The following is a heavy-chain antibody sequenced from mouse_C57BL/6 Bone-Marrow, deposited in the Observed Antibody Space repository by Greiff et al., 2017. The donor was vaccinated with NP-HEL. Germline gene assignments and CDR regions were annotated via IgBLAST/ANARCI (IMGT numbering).Heavy chain of an antibody. CDR1: GFTFSDYY. D-gene: IGHD2-2*01. CDR3: ARGEVRTWFAY. J-gene: IGHJ3*01. V-gene: IGHV5-16*01. CDR2: INYDGSST. Sequence: EVKLVESEGGLVQPGSSMKLSCTASGFTFSDYYMAWVRQVPEKGLEWVANINYDGSSTYYLDSLKSRFIISRDNAKNILYLQMSSLKSEGTATYYCARGEVRTWFAYWGQGTLVTVSA.